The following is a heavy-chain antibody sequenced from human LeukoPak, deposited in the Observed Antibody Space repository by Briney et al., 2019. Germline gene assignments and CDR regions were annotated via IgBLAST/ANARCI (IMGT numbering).Heavy chain of an antibody. D-gene: IGHD1-1*01. CDR1: GYTFTGYY. Sequence: ASVKVSCKASGYTFTGYYMHWVRQAPGQGLEWMGWINPNSGGTNYAQKFQGWVTMTRDTSISTAYMELSRLRSDDTAVYYCARDGGTTGTTFYYYYGMDVWGQGTTVTVSS. CDR3: ARDGGTTGTTFYYYYGMDV. CDR2: INPNSGGT. V-gene: IGHV1-2*04. J-gene: IGHJ6*02.